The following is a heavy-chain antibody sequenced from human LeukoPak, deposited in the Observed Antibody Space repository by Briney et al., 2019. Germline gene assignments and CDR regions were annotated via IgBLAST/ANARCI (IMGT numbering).Heavy chain of an antibody. J-gene: IGHJ4*02. D-gene: IGHD1-26*01. CDR2: IYSGGDT. CDR3: ARRTDSGYFDY. CDR1: GLTVSSNY. V-gene: IGHV3-66*01. Sequence: GGSLRLSCAASGLTVSSNYMTWVRQAPGKGLEWVSVIYSGGDTYYADSVKGRFIISRDNSKNTLYLQMNSLRAEDTAMYYCARRTDSGYFDYWGQGTLVTVSS.